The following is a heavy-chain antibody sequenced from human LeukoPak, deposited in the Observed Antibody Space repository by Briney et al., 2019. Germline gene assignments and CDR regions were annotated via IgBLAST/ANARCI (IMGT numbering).Heavy chain of an antibody. CDR2: INPNSGGT. V-gene: IGHV1-2*02. D-gene: IGHD6-13*01. J-gene: IGHJ5*02. CDR3: ARDRGSSSQQTNWFDP. Sequence: GASVKVSCKASGYTFTNYYIHWVRQAPGQGLEWMGWINPNSGGTNYAQKFQGRVTMTRDTSISTAYMELSRLRSDDTAVYYCARDRGSSSQQTNWFDPWGQGTLVTVSS. CDR1: GYTFTNYY.